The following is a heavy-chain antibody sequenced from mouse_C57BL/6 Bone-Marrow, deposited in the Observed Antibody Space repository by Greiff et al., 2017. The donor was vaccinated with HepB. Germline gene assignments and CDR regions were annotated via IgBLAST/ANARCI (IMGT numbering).Heavy chain of an antibody. Sequence: EVKLMDSGGGLVQPGESLKLSCESNEYEFPSHDMSWVRKTPEKRLELVAAINSDGGSTYYPDTMERRFIISRDNTKKTLYLQMSSLRSEDTALYYCARRGYYGSSYDWYFDVWGTGTTVTVSS. V-gene: IGHV5-2*01. CDR3: ARRGYYGSSYDWYFDV. J-gene: IGHJ1*03. CDR1: EYEFPSHD. CDR2: INSDGGST. D-gene: IGHD1-1*01.